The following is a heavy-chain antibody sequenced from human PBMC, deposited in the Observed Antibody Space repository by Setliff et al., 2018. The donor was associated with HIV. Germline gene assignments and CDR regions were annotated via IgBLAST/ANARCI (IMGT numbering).Heavy chain of an antibody. J-gene: IGHJ4*02. V-gene: IGHV3-15*01. D-gene: IGHD3-22*01. CDR3: ARETMYDSRGYLSHYFDY. CDR1: GFTFDNAW. CDR2: MNSKTRGGAP. Sequence: PGGSLRLSCTVSGFTFDNAWMAWVRQAPGEGLEWVGHMNSKTRGGAPDYAAPVKGRFTISRDNSKNTLYLQMNSLRVEDTAVYYCARETMYDSRGYLSHYFDYWGQGTPVTVSS.